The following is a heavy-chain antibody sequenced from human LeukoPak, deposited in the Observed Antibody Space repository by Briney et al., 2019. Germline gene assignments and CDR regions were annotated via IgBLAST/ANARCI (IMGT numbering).Heavy chain of an antibody. J-gene: IGHJ4*02. CDR3: ARNRWMDY. Sequence: ASVKVSCKASGYTFTDHYMHWLRQTPGQGLEWMGWINPNSGTNYAQKFQGRVTMTRDTSISTAYMELTRLTSDDTAVYYCARNRWMDYWGQGTLVTVSS. V-gene: IGHV1-2*02. CDR2: INPNSGT. D-gene: IGHD1-1*01. CDR1: GYTFTDHY.